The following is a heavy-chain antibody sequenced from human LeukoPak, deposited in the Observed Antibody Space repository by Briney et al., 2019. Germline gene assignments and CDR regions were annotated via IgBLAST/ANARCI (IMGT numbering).Heavy chain of an antibody. Sequence: ASVKVSCKASGYTFTSYDINWVRQATGQGLEWMGWMNPNSGNTGYAQKFQGRVTITRNTSISTAYMELSRLRSDDTAVYYCASTMIVVVNAFDIWGQGTMVTVSS. CDR3: ASTMIVVVNAFDI. V-gene: IGHV1-8*03. J-gene: IGHJ3*02. CDR1: GYTFTSYD. CDR2: MNPNSGNT. D-gene: IGHD3-22*01.